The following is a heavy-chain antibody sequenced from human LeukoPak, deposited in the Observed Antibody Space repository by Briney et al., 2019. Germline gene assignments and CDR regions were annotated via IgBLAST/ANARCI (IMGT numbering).Heavy chain of an antibody. Sequence: PSETLSLACAVYGGSFSDYFWSWIRQPPGKGLEWIGEISHSGSTTYNPSLRSRVTISGDTSKKQFSLKLSSVTAADTAVYYCVTYYYGSSAPKRNYWGQGILVTVSS. J-gene: IGHJ4*02. CDR1: GGSFSDYF. CDR2: ISHSGST. D-gene: IGHD3-22*01. CDR3: VTYYYGSSAPKRNY. V-gene: IGHV4-34*01.